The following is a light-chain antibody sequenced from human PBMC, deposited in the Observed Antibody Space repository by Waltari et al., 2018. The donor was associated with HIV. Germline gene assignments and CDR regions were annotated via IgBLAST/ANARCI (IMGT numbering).Light chain of an antibody. J-gene: IGKJ1*01. V-gene: IGKV3-15*01. CDR1: QSVSSN. CDR3: QQYNNWPPTWT. CDR2: GAS. Sequence: EIVMTQSPATLSVSPGERATLPCRASQSVSSNLAWYQQKPGQAPRLLLYGASTRATGIPARFSGSGSGTEFTLTISSLQSEDFAVYYCQQYNNWPPTWTFGQGTKVEIK.